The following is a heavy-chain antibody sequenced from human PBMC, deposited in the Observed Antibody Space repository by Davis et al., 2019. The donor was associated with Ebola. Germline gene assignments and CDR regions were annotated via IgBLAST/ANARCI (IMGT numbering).Heavy chain of an antibody. V-gene: IGHV4-34*01. CDR3: ARGDCSSTSCYTGRGCDSIFLASMDV. CDR1: GGSFSGYY. D-gene: IGHD2-2*02. J-gene: IGHJ6*02. CDR2: INHSGST. Sequence: MPSETLSLTCAVYGGSFSGYYWSWIRQPPGKGLEWIGEINHSGSTNYNPSLKSRVTISVDTSKNQFSLKLSSVTAADTAEYYCARGDCSSTSCYTGRGCDSIFLASMDVWGQGTTVTVSS.